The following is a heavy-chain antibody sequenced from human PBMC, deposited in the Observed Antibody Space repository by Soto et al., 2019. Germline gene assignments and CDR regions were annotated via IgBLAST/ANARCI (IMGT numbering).Heavy chain of an antibody. D-gene: IGHD3-9*01. CDR1: GYTFTSYA. CDR3: ARDPYALRYFDWSYFDY. J-gene: IGHJ4*02. CDR2: INAGNGNT. V-gene: IGHV1-3*01. Sequence: ASVKVSCKASGYTFTSYAMHWVRQAPGQRLEWMGWINAGNGNTKYSQKFQGRVTITRGTSASTAYMELSSLRSEDTAVYYCARDPYALRYFDWSYFDYWGQGTLVTVSS.